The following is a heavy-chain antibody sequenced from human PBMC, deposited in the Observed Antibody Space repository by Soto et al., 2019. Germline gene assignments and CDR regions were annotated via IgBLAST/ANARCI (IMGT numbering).Heavy chain of an antibody. Sequence: VQVLESGGDLVQPGKSLRLSCAASGFTFSSYAMSWVRQAPGKGLEWVSSISGSGGSTYYADSVKGRFTISRDNSKNTLSLQMNSLRAEDTAVYHCAKGAGGQALDNWGQGTLVTVSS. CDR2: ISGSGGST. CDR1: GFTFSSYA. V-gene: IGHV3-23*01. CDR3: AKGAGGQALDN. J-gene: IGHJ4*02.